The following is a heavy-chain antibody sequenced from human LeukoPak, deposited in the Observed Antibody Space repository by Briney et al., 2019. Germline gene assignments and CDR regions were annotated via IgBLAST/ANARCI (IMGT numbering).Heavy chain of an antibody. V-gene: IGHV3-9*01. J-gene: IGHJ4*02. Sequence: GRSLRLSCAASGFTFDDYAMHWVRQAPGKGLGWVSGISWNSGSIDYADSVNGRFTISRDNAKNSLYLQMNSLRAEDTALYYCAKGDDYDYVVKGNYFDYWGQGTLVTVSS. CDR1: GFTFDDYA. CDR3: AKGDDYDYVVKGNYFDY. D-gene: IGHD3-16*01. CDR2: ISWNSGSI.